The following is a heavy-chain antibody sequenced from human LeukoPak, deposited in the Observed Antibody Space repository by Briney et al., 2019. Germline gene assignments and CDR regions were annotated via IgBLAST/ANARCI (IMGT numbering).Heavy chain of an antibody. Sequence: GGSLRLSCAASGFTFSDYYMSWIRQAPGKGLEWVSYISSSGSTIYYADSVKGRFTISRDNAKNSLYLQMNSLRAEDTAVYCCARDRRYYYDSSGYHYFDYWGQGTLVTVSS. CDR3: ARDRRYYYDSSGYHYFDY. J-gene: IGHJ4*02. V-gene: IGHV3-11*04. D-gene: IGHD3-22*01. CDR2: ISSSGSTI. CDR1: GFTFSDYY.